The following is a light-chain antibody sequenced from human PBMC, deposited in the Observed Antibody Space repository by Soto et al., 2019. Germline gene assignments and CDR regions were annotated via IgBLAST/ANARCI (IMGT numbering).Light chain of an antibody. Sequence: DIQMTQSPSTLSASVGDRVTITCRASQSINTWLAWYQHKPGKAPKLLIYKASSLEGGVPSRFSGSGSGTEFTLAISSLQPDDFATYYCQQYNTYSRTFGQGTKVHIK. CDR3: QQYNTYSRT. V-gene: IGKV1-5*03. CDR1: QSINTW. J-gene: IGKJ1*01. CDR2: KAS.